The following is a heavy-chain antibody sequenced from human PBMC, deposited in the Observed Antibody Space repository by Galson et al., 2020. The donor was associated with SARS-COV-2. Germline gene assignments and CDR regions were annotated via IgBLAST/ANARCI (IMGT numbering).Heavy chain of an antibody. Sequence: ASVKVSCKASGYLFSAYYIHWVRQPPGQDLEWMGRINPNSLYTHYAQKFQGRVTLTQDTSISTVYLELSSLHSDDTAVYYCARANGWYKDNWGQGTLVTVSS. CDR2: INPNSLYT. CDR1: GYLFSAYY. J-gene: IGHJ4*02. V-gene: IGHV1-2*06. CDR3: ARANGWYKDN. D-gene: IGHD6-19*01.